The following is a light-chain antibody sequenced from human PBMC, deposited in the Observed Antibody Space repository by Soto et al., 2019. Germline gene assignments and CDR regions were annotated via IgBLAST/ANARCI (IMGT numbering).Light chain of an antibody. CDR2: DAS. V-gene: IGKV1-5*01. Sequence: QMTQSPSSLSASVGGRVTITCRTSQSVSSYVNWYQQKPGKAPKLLIYDASSLESGVPSRFSGSGSGTEFTLTISSLQPDDFATYYCQQYNSYSYTFGQGTKLEIK. CDR1: QSVSSY. CDR3: QQYNSYSYT. J-gene: IGKJ2*01.